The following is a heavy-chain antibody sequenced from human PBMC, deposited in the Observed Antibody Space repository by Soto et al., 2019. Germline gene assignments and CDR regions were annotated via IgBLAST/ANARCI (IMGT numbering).Heavy chain of an antibody. V-gene: IGHV1-8*01. Sequence: ASVKVSCKASGYTFNSYDINWVRQGTGQGLEWVGWMNPNSGSSGYAQRFQGRVTMTRNITTRTAYMELSNLRSEDTAMYYCVRHYYDSSGYFKLFDPWGQGTPVTVSS. J-gene: IGHJ5*02. CDR1: GYTFNSYD. CDR2: MNPNSGSS. D-gene: IGHD3-22*01. CDR3: VRHYYDSSGYFKLFDP.